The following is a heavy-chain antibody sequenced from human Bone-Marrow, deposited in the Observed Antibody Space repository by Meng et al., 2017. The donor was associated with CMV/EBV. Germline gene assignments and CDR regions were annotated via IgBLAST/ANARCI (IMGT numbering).Heavy chain of an antibody. D-gene: IGHD6-13*01. Sequence: GESLKISCAASGFTFSSYAMHWVRQASGKGLEWVGRIRSKANNYATAYAASVKGRFTISRDDSKNTAYLQMNSLKTEDTAVYYCTRLGNSWSLDYWGQGTLVTVSS. CDR3: TRLGNSWSLDY. V-gene: IGHV3-73*01. CDR2: IRSKANNYAT. J-gene: IGHJ4*02. CDR1: GFTFSSYA.